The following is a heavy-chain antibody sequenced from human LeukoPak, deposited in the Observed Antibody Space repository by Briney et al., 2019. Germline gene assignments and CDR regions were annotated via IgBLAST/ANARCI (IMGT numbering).Heavy chain of an antibody. V-gene: IGHV5-51*01. CDR1: GYSFTTYW. CDR2: CYPGDSDT. Sequence: GESLKISCKASGYSFTTYWNGWVPQIPGKGLEWGGSCYPGDSDTRYSPSFHGQVTISADKSISTVYLQWTTLKASDTAMYYCASSELPRQLVYFQHWGQGTLVTVSS. J-gene: IGHJ1*01. CDR3: ASSELPRQLVYFQH. D-gene: IGHD3-10*01.